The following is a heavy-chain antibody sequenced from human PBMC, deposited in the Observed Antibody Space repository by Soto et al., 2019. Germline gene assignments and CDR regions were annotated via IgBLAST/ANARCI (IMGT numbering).Heavy chain of an antibody. CDR1: GYTFTSYA. Sequence: EASVKVSCKASGYTFTSYAMHWVRQAPGQRLEWMGWINAGNGNTKYSQKFQGRVTITRDTSASTAYMELSSLRSEDTAVYYCARVKVDYGDYIDNWFDPWGQGTLVTVSS. D-gene: IGHD4-17*01. J-gene: IGHJ5*02. CDR2: INAGNGNT. CDR3: ARVKVDYGDYIDNWFDP. V-gene: IGHV1-3*01.